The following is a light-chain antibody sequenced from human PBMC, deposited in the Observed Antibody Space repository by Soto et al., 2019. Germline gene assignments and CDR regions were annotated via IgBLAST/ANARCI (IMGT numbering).Light chain of an antibody. J-gene: IGKJ2*01. V-gene: IGKV2-28*01. CDR3: MQALQTPWT. Sequence: DIVMTQSPLFLPVTPGEAASISCRSSQSLLHSNGYNYLDWYLQKPGQSPQLLIYLGSNRASGVPDRFSGSGSGTDFTLKISRVEAEDVGVYYCMQALQTPWTFGQGTKLEIK. CDR1: QSLLHSNGYNY. CDR2: LGS.